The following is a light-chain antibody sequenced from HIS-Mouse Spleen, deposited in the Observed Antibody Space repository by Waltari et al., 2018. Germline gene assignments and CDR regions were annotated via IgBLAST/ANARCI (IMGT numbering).Light chain of an antibody. CDR3: SLYTSSSTLV. CDR2: EVS. J-gene: IGLJ2*01. CDR1: SSAVGRYNR. Sequence: QSALTQPPSVSGSPGQSVTISCTGTSSAVGRYNRVPWYQQPPGTAPKLMIYEVSNRPSGVPDRFSGSKSGNTASLTISGLQAEDEADYYCSLYTSSSTLVFGGGTKLTVL. V-gene: IGLV2-18*01.